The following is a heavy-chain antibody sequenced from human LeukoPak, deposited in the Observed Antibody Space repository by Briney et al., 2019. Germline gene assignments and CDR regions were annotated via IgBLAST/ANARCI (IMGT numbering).Heavy chain of an antibody. J-gene: IGHJ4*02. Sequence: PGGSLRLSCAASGITFSSYAMSWVRQAPGKGLEWVSAISGSGGSTYYADSVKGRFTISRDNSKNTLYLQMNSLRAEDTAVYYCAKDRSRYSGSYFWGFYFDYWGQGTLVTVSS. V-gene: IGHV3-23*01. CDR1: GITFSSYA. D-gene: IGHD1-26*01. CDR2: ISGSGGST. CDR3: AKDRSRYSGSYFWGFYFDY.